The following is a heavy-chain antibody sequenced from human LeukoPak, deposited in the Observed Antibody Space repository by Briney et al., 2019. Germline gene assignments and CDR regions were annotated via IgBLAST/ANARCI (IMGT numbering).Heavy chain of an antibody. D-gene: IGHD4-17*01. CDR2: IYYSGST. CDR1: GGSISSYY. V-gene: IGHV4-59*01. CDR3: ARGGDGDYVHWFDP. Sequence: SETLSLTCTVSGGSISSYYWSWIRQPPGKGLEWIGYIYYSGSTNYNPSLKSRVTISVDTSKNQFSLKLSSVTAADTAVYYCARGGDGDYVHWFDPWGQGTLVTVSS. J-gene: IGHJ5*02.